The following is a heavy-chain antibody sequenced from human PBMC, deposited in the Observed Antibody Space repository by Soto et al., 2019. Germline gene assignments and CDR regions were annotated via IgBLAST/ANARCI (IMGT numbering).Heavy chain of an antibody. CDR2: TYYRSKWYN. CDR1: GDSVSSNSAA. CDR3: ARGGPDYSSPRYYYYYYGMDV. D-gene: IGHD6-13*01. V-gene: IGHV6-1*01. Sequence: SQTLSLTCAISGDSVSSNSAAWNWIRQSPSRGLEWLGRTYYRSKWYNDYAVSVKSRITINPDTSKNQFSLQLNSVPPVYTAVYYCARGGPDYSSPRYYYYYYGMDVWGQGTTVTVSS. J-gene: IGHJ6*02.